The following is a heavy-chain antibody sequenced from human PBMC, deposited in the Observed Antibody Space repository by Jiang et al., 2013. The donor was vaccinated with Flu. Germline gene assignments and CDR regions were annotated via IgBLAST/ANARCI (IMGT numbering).Heavy chain of an antibody. D-gene: IGHD3-10*01. V-gene: IGHV3-11*01. CDR3: VRDRGAVPGCYFDY. Sequence: KGRFTSSRDNAKNVLYLQMNSLRSEDTAVYYCVRDRGAVPGCYFDYWGRGTLVTVSS. J-gene: IGHJ4*02.